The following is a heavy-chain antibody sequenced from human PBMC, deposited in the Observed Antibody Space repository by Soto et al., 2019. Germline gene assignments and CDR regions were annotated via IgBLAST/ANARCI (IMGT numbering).Heavy chain of an antibody. V-gene: IGHV3-74*01. CDR2: IVSEGRNA. CDR1: GLTFSSSG. D-gene: IGHD2-8*02. J-gene: IGHJ3*02. Sequence: EVQLVESGGGLVQPGGPLRLSCAASGLTFSSSGINWARQPPGKGLVWVSRIVSEGRNAIYADSVKGRFTISRDHAKNTLYLQMNSLRVEDTAVYYCARGGVYHGYDIWGQGTMVTVSS. CDR3: ARGGVYHGYDI.